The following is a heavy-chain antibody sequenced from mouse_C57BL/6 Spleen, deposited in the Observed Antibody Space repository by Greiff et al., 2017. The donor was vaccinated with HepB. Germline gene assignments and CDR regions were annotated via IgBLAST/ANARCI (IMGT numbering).Heavy chain of an antibody. J-gene: IGHJ1*03. CDR2: IRLKSDNYAT. Sequence: EVQLQESGGGLVQPGGSMKLSCVASGFTFSNYWMNWVRQSPEKGLEWVAQIRLKSDNYATHYAESVKGRFTISRDDSKSSVYLQMNNLRAEDTGIYYCTARYSKGYWYFDVWGTGTTVTVSS. D-gene: IGHD2-5*01. CDR3: TARYSKGYWYFDV. V-gene: IGHV6-3*01. CDR1: GFTFSNYW.